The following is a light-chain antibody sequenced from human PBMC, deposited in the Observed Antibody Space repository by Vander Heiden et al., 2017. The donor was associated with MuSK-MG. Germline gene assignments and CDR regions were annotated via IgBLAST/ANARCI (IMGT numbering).Light chain of an antibody. Sequence: SYVLTQPPTVAGAPGQTARITCGGNNIGRKSVRWYQHKPGQAPVLVVYVDSDRPSGIPERFSGSNSGNTATLTISRVEAGDEADYYCQVWDSSSDHVVFGGGTKLTVL. CDR2: VDS. CDR1: NIGRKS. CDR3: QVWDSSSDHVV. V-gene: IGLV3-21*02. J-gene: IGLJ2*01.